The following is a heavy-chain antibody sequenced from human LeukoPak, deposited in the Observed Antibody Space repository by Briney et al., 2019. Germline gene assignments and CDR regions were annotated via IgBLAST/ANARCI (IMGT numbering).Heavy chain of an antibody. CDR3: ARVKKLMPEFEF. J-gene: IGHJ4*02. D-gene: IGHD2-2*01. V-gene: IGHV1-2*02. CDR1: GYTFIDYY. CDR2: INPNSGAT. Sequence: ASVKVSCMSSGYTFIDYYIHWVRQAPGQGLEWMGWINPNSGATKFAQKFQGRVSMTRDTSINTAYMDLTNLRSDDTAIFYCARVKKLMPEFEFWGQGTLVTVSS.